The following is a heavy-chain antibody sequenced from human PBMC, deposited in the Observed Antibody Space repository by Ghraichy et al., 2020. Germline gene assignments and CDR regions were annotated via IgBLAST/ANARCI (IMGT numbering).Heavy chain of an antibody. Sequence: GESLNISCAASGFTFSNAWMSWVRQAPGKGLEWVGRIKSKTDGGTTDYAAPVKGRFTISRDDSKNTLYLQMNSLKTEDTAVYYCTTYYGSGSYLKTGGGYFDYWGQGTLVTVSS. CDR2: IKSKTDGGTT. J-gene: IGHJ4*02. CDR3: TTYYGSGSYLKTGGGYFDY. D-gene: IGHD3-10*01. V-gene: IGHV3-15*01. CDR1: GFTFSNAW.